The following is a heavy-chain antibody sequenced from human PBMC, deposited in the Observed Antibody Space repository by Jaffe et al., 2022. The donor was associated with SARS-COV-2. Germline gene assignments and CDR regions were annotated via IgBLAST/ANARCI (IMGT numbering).Heavy chain of an antibody. CDR1: GFTFGDYA. CDR3: ARVRPGYQLLWADSFDY. Sequence: EVQLVESGGGLVQSGRSLRLSCTSSGFTFGDYAMSWFRQAPGRGLEWIGFIRSEAFGGTTQYAASVDARFTISRDDSDGIAYLQMSSLKTEDTAVYYCARVRPGYQLLWADSFDYWGQGTLVTVSS. CDR2: IRSEAFGGTT. D-gene: IGHD2-2*01. J-gene: IGHJ4*02. V-gene: IGHV3-49*03.